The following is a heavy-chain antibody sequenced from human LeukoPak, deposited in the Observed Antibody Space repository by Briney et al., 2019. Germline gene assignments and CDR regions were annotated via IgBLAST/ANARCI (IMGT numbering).Heavy chain of an antibody. V-gene: IGHV3-74*01. J-gene: IGHJ3*02. Sequence: PGGSLRLSCAVSGITVSKYWMHWVRQVPGKGLVWVSRIHSDGSTTDYADSVKGRFTISRDNSKNTLHLQMNSLRAEDTAVYYCVRSYYYDSSGYYYAGAFDMWGQGTMVTVSS. CDR1: GITVSKYW. CDR2: IHSDGSTT. D-gene: IGHD3-22*01. CDR3: VRSYYYDSSGYYYAGAFDM.